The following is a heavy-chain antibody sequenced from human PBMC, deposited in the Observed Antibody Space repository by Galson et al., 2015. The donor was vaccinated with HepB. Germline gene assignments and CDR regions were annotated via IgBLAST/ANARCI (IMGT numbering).Heavy chain of an antibody. J-gene: IGHJ4*02. CDR1: GLIFSGYT. CDR2: ISYDGSYK. V-gene: IGHV3-30-3*01. Sequence: SLRLSCAASGLIFSGYTMHWARQAPGKGLEWVADISYDGSYKDYAESVRGRFTISRDNSKNTLYLQMNSLRPDDTAIYYCARDRDYARTAGLDSWGQGTLVAVSS. CDR3: ARDRDYARTAGLDS. D-gene: IGHD4-17*01.